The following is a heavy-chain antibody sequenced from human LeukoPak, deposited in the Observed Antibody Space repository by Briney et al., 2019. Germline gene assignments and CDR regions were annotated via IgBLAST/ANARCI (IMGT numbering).Heavy chain of an antibody. J-gene: IGHJ4*02. Sequence: GASVKVSCKVSGYTLTELSMHWVRQAPGKGLEWMGGFDPEDGETIYAQKFQGRVTMTEDTSTDTAYMELSSLRSEDTAVYYCATGPFVNYYDLYYFDYWGQGTLVTVSS. D-gene: IGHD3-22*01. CDR2: FDPEDGET. CDR1: GYTLTELS. V-gene: IGHV1-24*01. CDR3: ATGPFVNYYDLYYFDY.